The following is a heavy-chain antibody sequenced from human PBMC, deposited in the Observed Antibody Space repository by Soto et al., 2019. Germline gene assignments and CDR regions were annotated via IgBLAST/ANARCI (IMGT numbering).Heavy chain of an antibody. Sequence: LSLTFTVSGGSISSGGYYWSWIRQHPGKGLEWIGYIYYSGSTYYNPSLKSRVTISVDTSKNQFSLKLSSVTAADTAVYYCARIDYYDSYYFDYWGQGTLVTVSS. CDR2: IYYSGST. D-gene: IGHD3-22*01. CDR1: GGSISSGGYY. V-gene: IGHV4-31*03. J-gene: IGHJ4*02. CDR3: ARIDYYDSYYFDY.